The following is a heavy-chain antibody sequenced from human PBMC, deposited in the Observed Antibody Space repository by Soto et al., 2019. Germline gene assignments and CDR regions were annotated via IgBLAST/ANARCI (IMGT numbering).Heavy chain of an antibody. J-gene: IGHJ4*02. D-gene: IGHD3-10*01. CDR3: AREGGIYYGSGSCYPFDY. CDR2: IIPILGIA. CDR1: GGTFSSYT. Sequence: SVKVSCKASGGTFSSYTISWVRQAPGQGLEWMGRIIPILGIANYAQKFQGRVTITADKSTSTAYMELSSLRSEDTAVYYCAREGGIYYGSGSCYPFDYWGQGTLVTVSS. V-gene: IGHV1-69*02.